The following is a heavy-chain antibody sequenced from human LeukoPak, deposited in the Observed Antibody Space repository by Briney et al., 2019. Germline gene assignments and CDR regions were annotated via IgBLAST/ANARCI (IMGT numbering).Heavy chain of an antibody. CDR2: IKGKTDGGTT. D-gene: IGHD3-16*02. J-gene: IGHJ6*02. CDR3: TAGRRLGELSLYYYYGMDV. Sequence: PGGSLRLSCAASGSTFSNAWMSWVRQAPGKGLEWVGRIKGKTDGGTTDYAAPVKGRFTISRDDSKNTLYLQMNSLKTEDTAVYYCTAGRRLGELSLYYYYGMDVWGQGTTVTVSS. V-gene: IGHV3-15*01. CDR1: GSTFSNAW.